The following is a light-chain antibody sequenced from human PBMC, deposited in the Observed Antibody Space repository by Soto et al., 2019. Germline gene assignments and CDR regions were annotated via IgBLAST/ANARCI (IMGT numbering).Light chain of an antibody. Sequence: QSALTQPPSASGSPGQSVTISCTGTSSDVGGYNYVSWYQHHPGKAPKLMIYEVNKRPSGVSDRFSGSKSGNTASLTVSGLQAEDEADYYCSSYAGSSSLGVFGGGTKVTVL. CDR2: EVN. CDR1: SSDVGGYNY. J-gene: IGLJ2*01. CDR3: SSYAGSSSLGV. V-gene: IGLV2-8*01.